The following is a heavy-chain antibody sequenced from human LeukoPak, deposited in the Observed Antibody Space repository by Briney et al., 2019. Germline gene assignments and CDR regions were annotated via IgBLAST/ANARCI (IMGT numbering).Heavy chain of an antibody. D-gene: IGHD5-12*01. V-gene: IGHV1-24*01. J-gene: IGHJ4*02. CDR3: ATYIVVSSPKYYFDY. Sequence: ASVKVSCKVSGYTLTELSMHWVRQAPGKGLEWMGGFDPEDGESIYAQKFQGRVTMTEDTSTDTAYMELSSLRSEDTAVYYCATYIVVSSPKYYFDYWGQGTLVTVSS. CDR1: GYTLTELS. CDR2: FDPEDGES.